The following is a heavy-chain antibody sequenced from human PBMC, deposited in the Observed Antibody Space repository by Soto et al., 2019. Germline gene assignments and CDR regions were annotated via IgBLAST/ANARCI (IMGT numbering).Heavy chain of an antibody. CDR2: ISYDGSNK. CDR3: VKGEYYYDSSGYYPFDY. Sequence: PGGSLRLSCAASVFTFSSYAMHWVRQAPGKGLEWVAVISYDGSNKYYADSVKGRFTISRDNSKNTLYLQMSSLRADDTAVYYCVKGEYYYDSSGYYPFDYWGQGTLVTVSS. CDR1: VFTFSSYA. J-gene: IGHJ4*02. D-gene: IGHD3-22*01. V-gene: IGHV3-30-3*01.